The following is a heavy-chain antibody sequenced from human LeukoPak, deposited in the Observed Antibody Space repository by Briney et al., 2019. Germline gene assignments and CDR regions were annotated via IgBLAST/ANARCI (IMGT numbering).Heavy chain of an antibody. CDR2: VSYSGTT. CDR1: GGSISSSSFF. Sequence: SETLSLTCTVSGGSISSSSFFWAWIRQPPGKGLEWIGTVSYSGTTYYSPSLKSRVTISVDTSKNQFSLKLSSVTAADTAVYYCARGPGYYYDSSGYFDYWGQGTLVTVSS. V-gene: IGHV4-39*01. D-gene: IGHD3-22*01. CDR3: ARGPGYYYDSSGYFDY. J-gene: IGHJ4*02.